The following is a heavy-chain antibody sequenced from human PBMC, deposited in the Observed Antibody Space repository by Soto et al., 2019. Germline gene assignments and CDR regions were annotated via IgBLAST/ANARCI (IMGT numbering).Heavy chain of an antibody. CDR3: AKGANYGSGSSDY. D-gene: IGHD3-10*01. CDR2: ISGSDDRT. CDR1: GFTFSSYV. V-gene: IGHV3-23*01. J-gene: IGHJ4*02. Sequence: GGSLRLSCAASGFTFSSYVMSWVRQAPGKGLEWVSAISGSDDRTYYADSVKGRFTISRDNSKNTLYLQMNSLRAEDTAVYYCAKGANYGSGSSDYWGQGTLVTVPQ.